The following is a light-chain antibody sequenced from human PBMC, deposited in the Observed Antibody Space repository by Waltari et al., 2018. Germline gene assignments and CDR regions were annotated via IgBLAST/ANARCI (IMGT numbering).Light chain of an antibody. CDR3: SSYTTRSILL. Sequence: QSALTQPVSVSGSPGQSITISCTGTRSAVGGYNYVAWYQQHPNKAPTVSIYDVANRPFGVSNRFSGSKAGSTASLTISGLQTEDEAYYYCSSYTTRSILLFGGGTEVTVL. CDR2: DVA. J-gene: IGLJ2*01. CDR1: RSAVGGYNY. V-gene: IGLV2-14*03.